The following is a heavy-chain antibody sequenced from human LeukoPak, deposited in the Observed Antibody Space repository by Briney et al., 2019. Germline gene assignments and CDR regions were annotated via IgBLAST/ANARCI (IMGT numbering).Heavy chain of an antibody. Sequence: GGSLRLSCAASGFTFSSYSMNWVRQAPGKGLEWVSSISSSSSYIYYADSVKGRFTISRDNAKHSLYLQMNSLRAEDTAVYYCARDEIAVAGYGMDVWGQGTTVTVSS. V-gene: IGHV3-21*01. CDR3: ARDEIAVAGYGMDV. J-gene: IGHJ6*02. CDR1: GFTFSSYS. D-gene: IGHD6-19*01. CDR2: ISSSSSYI.